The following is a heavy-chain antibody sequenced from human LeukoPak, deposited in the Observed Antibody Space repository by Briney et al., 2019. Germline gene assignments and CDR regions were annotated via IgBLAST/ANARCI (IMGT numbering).Heavy chain of an antibody. Sequence: PSETLSLTCTVSGGSISSYYWSWIRQPPGKGLEWIGYIYYSGSTNYNPSLKSRVTISVDTSKNQFSLKLSSVTAADTAVYYCARDQRSTSCYICSGAFDIWGQGTMVTVSS. CDR1: GGSISSYY. CDR2: IYYSGST. J-gene: IGHJ3*02. V-gene: IGHV4-59*01. D-gene: IGHD2-2*02. CDR3: ARDQRSTSCYICSGAFDI.